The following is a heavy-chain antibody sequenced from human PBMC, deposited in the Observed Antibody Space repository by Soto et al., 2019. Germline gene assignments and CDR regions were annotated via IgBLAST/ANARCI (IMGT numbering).Heavy chain of an antibody. Sequence: EVQLLESGGGLVQPGGPLRLSCAASGFTFSSYAMTWVGQAPGKGLEWVSAITGGGDNTYYADSVKGRFTISRDNFKNTLYLQMNSLRDEDTATYYCAKGSKGFDYWGQGTLVTVSS. V-gene: IGHV3-23*01. CDR1: GFTFSSYA. CDR3: AKGSKGFDY. CDR2: ITGGGDNT. D-gene: IGHD2-2*01. J-gene: IGHJ4*02.